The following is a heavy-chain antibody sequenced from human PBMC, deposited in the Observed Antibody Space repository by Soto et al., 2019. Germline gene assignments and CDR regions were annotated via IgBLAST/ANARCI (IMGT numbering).Heavy chain of an antibody. V-gene: IGHV3-74*01. CDR1: GITFSGFW. CDR3: ATVFEH. J-gene: IGHJ4*02. Sequence: VPLVESGGGSVQPGGSLRLSCVASGITFSGFWMHWVRQVPGKGLVWVARVDSGGSGTSYADFVKGRFTISRDNAKNTLSLQWDSLRVEDTAVYYCATVFEHWGQGIPVTVSS. CDR2: VDSGGSGT.